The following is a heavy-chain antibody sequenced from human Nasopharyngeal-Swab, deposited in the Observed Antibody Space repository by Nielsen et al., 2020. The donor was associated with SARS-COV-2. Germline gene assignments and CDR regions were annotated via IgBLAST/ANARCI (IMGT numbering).Heavy chain of an antibody. D-gene: IGHD4-11*01. CDR3: ARMGTTLQAGYYYYYMDV. CDR1: GSTFSNYW. CDR2: INIDGSIT. Sequence: GGSLRLSCAASGSTFSNYWMHWVRQVPGKGLVWVSRINIDGSITDYADSVKGRFTVSSDNAKNTLYLQLSSLKAEDTAVYYCARMGTTLQAGYYYYYMDVWGKGTTVTVS. J-gene: IGHJ6*03. V-gene: IGHV3-74*01.